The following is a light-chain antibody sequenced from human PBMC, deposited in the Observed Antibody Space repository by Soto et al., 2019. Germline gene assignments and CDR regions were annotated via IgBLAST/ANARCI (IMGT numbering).Light chain of an antibody. CDR1: SGSIASNY. CDR2: EDN. V-gene: IGLV6-57*01. CDR3: QSYDATNQV. J-gene: IGLJ3*02. Sequence: NFMLTQPHSVSESPGKTVIISCTRSSGSIASNYVQWYQQRPGSSPTTVIYEDNQRPSGVPDRFSGSIDSYSNSASLTIPGLETEDEADYFCQSYDATNQVFGGGTKLTVL.